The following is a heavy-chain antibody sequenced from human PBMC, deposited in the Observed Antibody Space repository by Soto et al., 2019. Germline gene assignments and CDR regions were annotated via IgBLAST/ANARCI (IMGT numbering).Heavy chain of an antibody. CDR2: IYYSGRT. J-gene: IGHJ4*02. CDR1: GDSISSYY. D-gene: IGHD2-15*01. CDR3: ARGHLGITTTGTWYDFDY. V-gene: IGHV4-59*01. Sequence: SETLSLTCTVSGDSISSYYWTWIRQPPGKGLEYIGYIYYSGRTYYNPSLKSRVTISVDTSKNQFSLKLSSVTAADTAVYYCARGHLGITTTGTWYDFDYWGQGTQVTVSS.